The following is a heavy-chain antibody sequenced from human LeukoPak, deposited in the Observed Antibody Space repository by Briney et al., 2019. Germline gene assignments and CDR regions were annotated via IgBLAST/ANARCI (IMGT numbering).Heavy chain of an antibody. J-gene: IGHJ4*02. CDR1: GYALTELS. Sequence: ASVKVSCKVSGYALTELSMHWVRQAPGKGLEWMGGFDPEKGKTIYAQKFQGGLTMTEDTSTDTAYMELGSLRSEDTAVYYCALQKAGELTYDYWGQGALVTVSS. V-gene: IGHV1-24*01. D-gene: IGHD1-26*01. CDR2: FDPEKGKT. CDR3: ALQKAGELTYDY.